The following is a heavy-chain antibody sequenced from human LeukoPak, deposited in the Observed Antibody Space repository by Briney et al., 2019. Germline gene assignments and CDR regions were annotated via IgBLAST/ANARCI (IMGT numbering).Heavy chain of an antibody. D-gene: IGHD5-12*01. CDR2: INHSGST. J-gene: IGHJ5*02. CDR1: GGSFSGYY. V-gene: IGHV4-34*01. Sequence: SETLSLTCTVSGGSFSGYYWSWIRQPPGKGLEWIGEINHSGSTNYNPSLKSRVTISVDTSKNQFSLKLSSVTAADTAVYYCARSGYDNNWFDPWGQGTLVTVSS. CDR3: ARSGYDNNWFDP.